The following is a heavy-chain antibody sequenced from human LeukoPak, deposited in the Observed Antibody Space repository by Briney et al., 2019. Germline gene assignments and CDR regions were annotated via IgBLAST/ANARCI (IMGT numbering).Heavy chain of an antibody. CDR1: GYTFTSYD. V-gene: IGHV1-8*01. CDR3: ARDYGGSSGWFDP. J-gene: IGHJ5*02. Sequence: ASVKVTCKASGYTFTSYDINWVRQATGQGLEWMGWMSPNSDNTGYAQKFQGRVTFTRDTSISTAYMELRSLTSEDTAVYYCARDYGGSSGWFDPWGQGTLVTVSS. D-gene: IGHD4-23*01. CDR2: MSPNSDNT.